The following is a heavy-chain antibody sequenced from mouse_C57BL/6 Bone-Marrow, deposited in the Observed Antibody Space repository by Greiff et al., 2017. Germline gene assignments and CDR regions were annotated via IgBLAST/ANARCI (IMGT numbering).Heavy chain of an antibody. CDR3: ARLDGAWFAY. Sequence: EVQVVESGGGLVKPGGSLKLSCAASGFTFSSYTMSWVRQTPEKRLEWVATISGGGGNTDYPDSVKGRFPISRDNAKNTLYLQLRSVRSEDTALYYCARLDGAWFAYWGQGTLVTVSA. V-gene: IGHV5-9*01. CDR1: GFTFSSYT. CDR2: ISGGGGNT. J-gene: IGHJ3*01.